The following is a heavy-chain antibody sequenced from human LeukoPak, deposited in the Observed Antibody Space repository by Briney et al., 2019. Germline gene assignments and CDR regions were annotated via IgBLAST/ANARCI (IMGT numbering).Heavy chain of an antibody. V-gene: IGHV1-18*01. J-gene: IGHJ6*03. CDR3: ARGGDIVVVPAATPYYYYYYYMDV. D-gene: IGHD2-2*01. Sequence: ASVKVSCKASGYTFTSYAFRWVRQAPGQGLEWMGWISAYNGNTNYAQKLQGRVTMTTDTSTSTAYMELRSLRSDDTAVYYCARGGDIVVVPAATPYYYYYYYMDVWGKGTTVTVSS. CDR1: GYTFTSYA. CDR2: ISAYNGNT.